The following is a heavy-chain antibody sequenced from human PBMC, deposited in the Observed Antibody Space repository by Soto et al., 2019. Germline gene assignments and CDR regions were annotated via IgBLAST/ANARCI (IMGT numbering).Heavy chain of an antibody. CDR2: IRSKAFGGTT. D-gene: IGHD2-2*02. CDR1: GFTFGDYS. J-gene: IGHJ6*02. V-gene: IGHV3-49*03. Sequence: GGSLSLSSTTSGFTFGDYSVILIGTAPGKGLEWVAFIRSKAFGGTTEYAASVKGRFTISRDDSKSIAYLQMNSLKTEDTAVYFCTSGPYCSSSSCYRGDYYYYYGLDVWGQGTTVTVSS. CDR3: TSGPYCSSSSCYRGDYYYYYGLDV.